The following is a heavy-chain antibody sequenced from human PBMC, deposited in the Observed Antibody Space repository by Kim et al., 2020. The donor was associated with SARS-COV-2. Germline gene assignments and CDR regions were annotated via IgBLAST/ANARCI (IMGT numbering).Heavy chain of an antibody. CDR1: GFTFSYYW. Sequence: GGSLRLSCAASGFTFSYYWMSWVRQALGKGLEWVANLNEGGSEKFYEDSVIGRFTISRDNAKRSVHLQMDGLRVEDTAVYFCVKHSGQYFDFWGQGTLVT. J-gene: IGHJ4*02. CDR2: LNEGGSEK. CDR3: VKHSGQYFDF. D-gene: IGHD6-25*01. V-gene: IGHV3-7*01.